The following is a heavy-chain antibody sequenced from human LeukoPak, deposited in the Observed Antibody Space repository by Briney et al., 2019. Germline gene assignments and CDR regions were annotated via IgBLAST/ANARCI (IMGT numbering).Heavy chain of an antibody. CDR3: ANDGAYYDINTYAFDI. CDR1: GFTFSSYA. CDR2: ISSGDRTT. D-gene: IGHD3-22*01. J-gene: IGHJ3*02. Sequence: PGGSLRLSCAASGFTFSSYAMSWVRQAPGKGLEWVSSISSGDRTTYYADSVKGRFTISRDNSKNTLYLQMNSLRAEDTAVYYCANDGAYYDINTYAFDIWGQGTMVTVSS. V-gene: IGHV3-23*01.